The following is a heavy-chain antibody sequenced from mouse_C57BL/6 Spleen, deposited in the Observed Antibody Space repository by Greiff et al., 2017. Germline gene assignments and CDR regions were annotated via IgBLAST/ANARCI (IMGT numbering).Heavy chain of an antibody. CDR2: IDPSDSYT. Sequence: VQLQQPGAELVMPGASVKLSCKASGYTFTSYWMHWVKQRPGQGLEWIGEIDPSDSYTNYNQKFKGKSTLTVDKSSSTAYMQLSSLTSEDSAVYYCARKDDYSCAYWGQETLVTVSA. J-gene: IGHJ3*01. CDR3: ARKDDYSCAY. D-gene: IGHD2-4*01. CDR1: GYTFTSYW. V-gene: IGHV1-69*01.